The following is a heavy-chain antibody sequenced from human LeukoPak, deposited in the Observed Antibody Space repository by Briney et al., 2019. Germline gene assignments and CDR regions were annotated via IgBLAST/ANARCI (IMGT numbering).Heavy chain of an antibody. CDR2: IIPIFGTA. Sequence: SVKVSCKASGGTFSSYAISWVRQAPGQGLEWMGGIIPIFGTANYAQKFQGRVTITADESTSTAYMELSSLRSEDTAVYYCARPAAARDYYYYGMDVWGQGTTVTVSS. CDR3: ARPAAARDYYYYGMDV. V-gene: IGHV1-69*13. J-gene: IGHJ6*02. CDR1: GGTFSSYA. D-gene: IGHD6-6*01.